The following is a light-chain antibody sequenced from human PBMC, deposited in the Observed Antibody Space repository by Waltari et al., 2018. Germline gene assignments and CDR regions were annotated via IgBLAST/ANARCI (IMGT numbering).Light chain of an antibody. CDR3: QQYDGSVLT. V-gene: IGKV3-20*01. J-gene: IGKJ4*01. CDR1: QSVSSIS. Sequence: IVLTQSPDTLSLSPGERATLSCRASQSVSSISLVWLQHKPGQAPRLVIYGTSNRSTGFPDRFSGSGSGTDFTLTISRLEPEDFAMYYCQQYDGSVLTFGGGTKVEL. CDR2: GTS.